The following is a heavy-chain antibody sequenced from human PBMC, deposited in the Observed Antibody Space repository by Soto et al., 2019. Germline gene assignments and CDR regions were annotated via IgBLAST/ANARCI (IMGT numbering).Heavy chain of an antibody. CDR2: VLPVFGTT. Sequence: QVQLVQSGAEVKKPGSSVKVSCKASGDTFTSNAISWVRQAPGQGLEWMGTVLPVFGTTNYAPKFRGRLTKTADGSSSTAYMELKSLKSEDTAVYYCARDRALRGFDYWGQGTLVTVSS. V-gene: IGHV1-69*18. D-gene: IGHD3-10*01. CDR3: ARDRALRGFDY. CDR1: GDTFTSNA. J-gene: IGHJ4*02.